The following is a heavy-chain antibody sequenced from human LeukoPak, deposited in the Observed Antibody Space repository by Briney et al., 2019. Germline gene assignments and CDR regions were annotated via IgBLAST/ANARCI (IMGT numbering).Heavy chain of an antibody. CDR1: GFTFSSDA. V-gene: IGHV3-23*01. CDR3: AKHAGYSGSYYGGFDY. Sequence: QTGGSLRLSCAVSGFTFSSDAMGWVRQAPGKGLGRVSTFSGYGGSKYYADSVKGQLPTYRDNSKNTLYLQMNSLSAEDTAVYYCAKHAGYSGSYYGGFDYWGQGTLVTVSS. D-gene: IGHD1-26*01. CDR2: FSGYGGSK. J-gene: IGHJ4*02.